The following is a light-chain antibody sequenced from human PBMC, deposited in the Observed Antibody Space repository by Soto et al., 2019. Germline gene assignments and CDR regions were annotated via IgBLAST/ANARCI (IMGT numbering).Light chain of an antibody. V-gene: IGKV3-11*01. CDR2: EAS. J-gene: IGKJ4*01. CDR1: QTVSSS. Sequence: EIVLTQSPATLSLSPGERATLSCRASQTVSSSLAWYQQKPGQAPGLLIYEASNRATGIPARFSGSGSGADLTLTISSLEPEDFALYYCQQHINWPLTFGGGTKVDIK. CDR3: QQHINWPLT.